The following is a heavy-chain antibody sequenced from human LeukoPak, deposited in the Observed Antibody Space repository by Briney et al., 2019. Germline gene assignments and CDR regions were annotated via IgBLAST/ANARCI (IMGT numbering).Heavy chain of an antibody. V-gene: IGHV4-38-2*02. CDR1: GYSISSGYY. D-gene: IGHD3-9*01. Sequence: PSQTLSLTCTVSGYSISSGYYWGWARQPPGKGLEWIGTVFHSGSTYYNPSLRSRVTISVETSKNQFSLKVRSMTAADTAVYYCARVPGVYYDRLTGYGSGWFDPWGQGTLVTVSS. CDR3: ARVPGVYYDRLTGYGSGWFDP. CDR2: VFHSGST. J-gene: IGHJ5*02.